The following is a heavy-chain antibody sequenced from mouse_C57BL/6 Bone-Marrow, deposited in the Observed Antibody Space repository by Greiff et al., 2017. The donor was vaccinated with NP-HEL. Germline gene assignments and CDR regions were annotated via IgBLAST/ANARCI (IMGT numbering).Heavy chain of an antibody. V-gene: IGHV1-15*01. CDR3: TRYSWDGFAY. CDR2: IDPETGGT. Sequence: QVQLKESGAELVRPGASVTLSCKASGYTFTDYEMHWVKQTPVHGLEWIGAIDPETGGTAYNQKFKGKAILTADKSSSTAYMELRSLTSEDSAVYYWTRYSWDGFAYWGRGTLVTVSA. J-gene: IGHJ3*01. D-gene: IGHD4-1*01. CDR1: GYTFTDYE.